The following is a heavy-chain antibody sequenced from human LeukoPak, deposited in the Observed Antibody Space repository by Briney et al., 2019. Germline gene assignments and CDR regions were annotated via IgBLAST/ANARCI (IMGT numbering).Heavy chain of an antibody. J-gene: IGHJ4*02. D-gene: IGHD3-9*01. CDR3: ARSTGGEILTGYPHYYDC. CDR2: IYPGDSDN. CDR1: GYSFTSYW. V-gene: IGHV5-51*01. Sequence: GEALKISCKGSGYSFTSYWIGWVRQTPGKGLGWVGIIYPGDSDNRYSPSFEGQVTISADKSISAAYLQWSRLKASDTAMYYCARSTGGEILTGYPHYYDCGGQGTLVTVSS.